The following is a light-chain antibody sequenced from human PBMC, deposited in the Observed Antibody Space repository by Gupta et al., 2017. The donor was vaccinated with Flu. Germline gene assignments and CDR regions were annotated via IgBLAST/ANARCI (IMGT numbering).Light chain of an antibody. CDR3: KKRSNWTPWAS. V-gene: IGKV3-11*01. Sequence: EIVLTQSPVALSLSPGERTTLSCRASQSIAGYLAWYQQRPGQAPKLLIYDTSIRASGIPARVSGSGSETDLTLTISILEPEDFAVYYCKKRSNWTPWASLGGGTKVEIK. CDR1: QSIAGY. J-gene: IGKJ4*01. CDR2: DTS.